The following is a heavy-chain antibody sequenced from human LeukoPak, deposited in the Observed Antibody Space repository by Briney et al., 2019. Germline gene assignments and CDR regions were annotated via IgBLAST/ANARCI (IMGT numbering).Heavy chain of an antibody. CDR3: ARGMTVAGTYFDY. CDR2: ISSSSSTI. Sequence: GGSLRLSCAASGFSFSSDNMNWVRQAQGKGLEWVSYISSSSSTIYYADSVKGRFTISRDNAKNSLYLQMNSLRDEDTAVYYCARGMTVAGTYFDYWGQGTLVTVSS. CDR1: GFSFSSDN. D-gene: IGHD6-19*01. J-gene: IGHJ4*02. V-gene: IGHV3-48*02.